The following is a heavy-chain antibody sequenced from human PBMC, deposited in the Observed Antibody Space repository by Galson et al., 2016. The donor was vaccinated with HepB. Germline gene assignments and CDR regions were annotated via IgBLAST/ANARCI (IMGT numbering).Heavy chain of an antibody. V-gene: IGHV4-61*02. Sequence: LTCTVSGGSISSGSYFCNWIRQPAGKGLEWIGSMFTSGNSNYNPSLKSRVTISLDTSKNQFFLKMSSVTAADTAGYYCAVWFGDVNYWGQGILVTVSS. D-gene: IGHD3-10*01. CDR2: MFTSGNS. CDR3: AVWFGDVNY. J-gene: IGHJ4*02. CDR1: GGSISSGSYF.